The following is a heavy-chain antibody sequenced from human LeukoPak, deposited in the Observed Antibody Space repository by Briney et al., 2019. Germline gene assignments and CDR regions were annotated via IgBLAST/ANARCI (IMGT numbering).Heavy chain of an antibody. Sequence: SETLSLTCTVSGGSITSTTYYWGWIRQPPGKGLEWIGTIYYSGSTDYTPSLRSRVTISVDTSKNQFSLKLSSVTVADTAVYFCARGARMGGLDSPCDYWGQGTLVAVSS. CDR2: IYYSGST. CDR3: ARGARMGGLDSPCDY. J-gene: IGHJ4*02. CDR1: GGSITSTTYY. D-gene: IGHD5-12*01. V-gene: IGHV4-39*07.